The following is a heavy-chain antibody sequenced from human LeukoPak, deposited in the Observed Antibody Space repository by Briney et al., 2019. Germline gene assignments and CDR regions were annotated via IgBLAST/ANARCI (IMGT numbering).Heavy chain of an antibody. V-gene: IGHV5-51*01. CDR3: ARHEGSGSYYSY. CDR1: GYRFSAYW. Sequence: GESLKISCKGSGYRFSAYWIAWVRQTPGKGLEWMGIIYPDDSDTRYSPSFQGQVTISADKSVSTAYLQWSSLKASDTAMYFCARHEGSGSYYSYWGQGTLVTVSS. CDR2: IYPDDSDT. D-gene: IGHD1-26*01. J-gene: IGHJ4*02.